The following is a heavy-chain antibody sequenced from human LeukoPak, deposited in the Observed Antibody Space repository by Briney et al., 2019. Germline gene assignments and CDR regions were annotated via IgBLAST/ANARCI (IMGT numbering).Heavy chain of an antibody. CDR1: GGSFSGYY. J-gene: IGHJ6*02. V-gene: IGHV4-34*01. D-gene: IGHD6-19*01. CDR2: INHSGST. CDR3: ARGRLKQWLVRYADYYYGMDV. Sequence: KPSETLSPTCAVYGGSFSGYYWSWIRQPPGKGLEWIGEINHSGSTNYNPSLKSRVTMSVDTSKNQFSLKLSSVTAADTAVYYCARGRLKQWLVRYADYYYGMDVWGQGTTVTVSS.